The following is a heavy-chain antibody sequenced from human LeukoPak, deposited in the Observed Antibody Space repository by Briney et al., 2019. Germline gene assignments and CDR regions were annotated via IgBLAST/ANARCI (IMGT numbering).Heavy chain of an antibody. D-gene: IGHD2-15*01. CDR2: IYSGGST. Sequence: GGSLRLSCAASGFTVSSNYMSWVRQAPGKGLEWVSVIYSGGSTYYADSVKGRFTISRDNSKNTLYLQMNSPRAEDTAVYYCARDRGAATKWNYYYYYMDVWGKGTTVTVSS. V-gene: IGHV3-53*01. J-gene: IGHJ6*03. CDR3: ARDRGAATKWNYYYYYMDV. CDR1: GFTVSSNY.